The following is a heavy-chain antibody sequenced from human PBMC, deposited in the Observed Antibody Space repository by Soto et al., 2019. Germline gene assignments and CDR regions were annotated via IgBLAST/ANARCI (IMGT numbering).Heavy chain of an antibody. CDR2: IYYSGST. D-gene: IGHD3-22*01. V-gene: IGHV4-30-4*01. CDR3: ARAVYYYDSSGYDY. Sequence: SETLSLTCTVSGGSISSGDYYLSWIRQPPGKGLEWIGYIYYSGSTYYNPSLKSRVTISVDTSKNQFSLKLSSVTAADTAVYYCARAVYYYDSSGYDYWGQGTMVTVS. CDR1: GGSISSGDYY. J-gene: IGHJ4*02.